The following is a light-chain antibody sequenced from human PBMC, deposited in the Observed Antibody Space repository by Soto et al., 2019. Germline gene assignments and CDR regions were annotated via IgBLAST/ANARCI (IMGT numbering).Light chain of an antibody. CDR2: TAS. CDR3: QQDYNLPGT. CDR1: QSVSSSY. V-gene: IGKV3D-7*01. Sequence: PGERVTLSCRASQSVSSSYFPWSQQKPGQAPRLLIYTASTSATSIPAGFSGSGSGTDFTFTISSLQPEDFAVYYCQQDYNLPGTFGQGTRVEVK. J-gene: IGKJ1*01.